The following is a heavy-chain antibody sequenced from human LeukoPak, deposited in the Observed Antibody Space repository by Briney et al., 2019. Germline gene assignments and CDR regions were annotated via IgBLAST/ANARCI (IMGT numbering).Heavy chain of an antibody. V-gene: IGHV4-59*01. CDR2: IYYTGST. J-gene: IGHJ4*02. CDR1: VGSISSYY. Sequence: SETLSLTCTVSVGSISSYYWGWIRQPPGKGLEWIGYIYYTGSTNCNPSLRSRVTLSVDSSKNQFSLKVNSVTAADTAVYYCSRGDYFGSGLGDWGQGTRVTVSS. D-gene: IGHD3-10*01. CDR3: SRGDYFGSGLGD.